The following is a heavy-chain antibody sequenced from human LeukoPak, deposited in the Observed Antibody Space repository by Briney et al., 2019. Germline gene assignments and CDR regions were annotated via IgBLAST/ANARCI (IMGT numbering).Heavy chain of an antibody. Sequence: GGSLRLSCAASGFTFSSYGMHWVRQAPGKGLEWVSSISSSSSYIYYADSVKGRFTISRDNAKNSLYLQMNSLRAEDTAVYYCARSTAMDDAFDIWGQGTMVTVSS. CDR3: ARSTAMDDAFDI. D-gene: IGHD5-18*01. CDR1: GFTFSSYG. V-gene: IGHV3-21*01. CDR2: ISSSSSYI. J-gene: IGHJ3*02.